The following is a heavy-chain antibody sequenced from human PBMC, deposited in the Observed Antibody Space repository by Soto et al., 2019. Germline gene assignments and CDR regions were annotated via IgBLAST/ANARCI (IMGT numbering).Heavy chain of an antibody. V-gene: IGHV3-23*01. J-gene: IGHJ4*02. D-gene: IGHD5-12*01. Sequence: PGGSLRLSCVASGFTFTTYAMIWVRQAPGKGLEWVSGISGTGGTSYYAGSVKGRFTISRDSSKSTLYLQMNSLRAEDTAVYYCAKYPEYSVYDGSYFDSWGQGTLVTVSS. CDR3: AKYPEYSVYDGSYFDS. CDR1: GFTFTTYA. CDR2: ISGTGGTS.